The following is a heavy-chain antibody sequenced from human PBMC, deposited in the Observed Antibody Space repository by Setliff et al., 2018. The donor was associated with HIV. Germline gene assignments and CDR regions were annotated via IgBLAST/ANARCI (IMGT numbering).Heavy chain of an antibody. Sequence: HPGGSLRLSCAASGFTFSNYVMTGVRQAPGKGLEWVSSVTGNGARTFYADSVKGRFTISRDTSKNTMYLQMSSLRAEDTAVYYCATGNSADTWYHFAYWGQGTLVTVSS. D-gene: IGHD6-13*01. CDR2: VTGNGART. CDR1: GFTFSNYV. V-gene: IGHV3-23*01. CDR3: ATGNSADTWYHFAY. J-gene: IGHJ4*02.